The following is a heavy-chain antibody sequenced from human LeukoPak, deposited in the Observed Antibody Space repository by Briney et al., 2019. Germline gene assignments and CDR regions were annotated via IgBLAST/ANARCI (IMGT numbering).Heavy chain of an antibody. CDR3: AKAAIAVAGHYYFDY. V-gene: IGHV3-33*06. CDR1: GFTFSSYG. Sequence: GRSLRLSCAASGFTFSSYGMHWVRQAPGKWLEWVAVIWYDGSNKYYADSVKGRFTISRDNSKNTLYLQMDSLRAEDTAVYYCAKAAIAVAGHYYFDYSGEGTLVTVSS. J-gene: IGHJ4*02. D-gene: IGHD6-19*01. CDR2: IWYDGSNK.